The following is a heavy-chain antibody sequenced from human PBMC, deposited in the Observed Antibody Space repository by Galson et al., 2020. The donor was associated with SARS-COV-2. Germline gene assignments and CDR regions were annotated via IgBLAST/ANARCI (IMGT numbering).Heavy chain of an antibody. J-gene: IGHJ6*03. CDR3: ARVGYSSARGNYYYMYV. V-gene: IGHV1-69*05. CDR2: IIPIFGTA. CDR1: GGTFSSYA. Sequence: ASVKVSCKASGGTFSSYAISWVRQAPGQGLEWMGGIIPIFGTANYAQKFQGRVTITTDESTSTAYMELSSLRSEDTAVYYCARVGYSSARGNYYYMYVWGKGTTVTVSS. D-gene: IGHD6-25*01.